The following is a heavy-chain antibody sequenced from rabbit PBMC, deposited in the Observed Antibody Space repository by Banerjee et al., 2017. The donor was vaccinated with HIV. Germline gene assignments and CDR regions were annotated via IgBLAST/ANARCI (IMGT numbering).Heavy chain of an antibody. J-gene: IGHJ4*01. V-gene: IGHV1S45*01. CDR3: ARDLAGVIGWNFGL. D-gene: IGHD4-1*01. CDR2: IYAGSSGST. CDR1: GFSFSDSYW. Sequence: QEQLVESGGGLVKPEGSLTLTCTASGFSFSDSYWICWVRQAPRRGLEWIACIYAGSSGSTHYASWAKGRFTISKTSSTTVTLQMTSLTAADTATYFCARDLAGVIGWNFGLWGQGTLVTVS.